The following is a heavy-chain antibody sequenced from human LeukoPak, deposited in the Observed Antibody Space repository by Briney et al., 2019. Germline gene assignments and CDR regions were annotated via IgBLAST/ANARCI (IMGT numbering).Heavy chain of an antibody. J-gene: IGHJ6*03. CDR2: MFISGST. D-gene: IGHD4-23*01. V-gene: IGHV4-61*02. CDR1: GGSMSSGSHY. Sequence: SETLSLTCTVSGGSMSSGSHYWNWIRQPAGKQLEWIGRMFISGSTNSNPSLKSRVTMSVDTSKNQFSLKLSSLTAADTAMYYCARREPHGDYGGKIRYYYYMDVWGKGTTITISS. CDR3: ARREPHGDYGGKIRYYYYMDV.